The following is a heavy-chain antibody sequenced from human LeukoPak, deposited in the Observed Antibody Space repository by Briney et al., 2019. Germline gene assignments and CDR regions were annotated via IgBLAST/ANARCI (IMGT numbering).Heavy chain of an antibody. Sequence: GGSLRLSCAASGLTFSSYDMSWVRQSPGKGLEWVSAISGSGGSTHYADSVKGRFTISRDNSKNTLYLQMNSLRAEDTAVYYCANQPPKTKLRYFDWNYYYMDVWGKGTTVTISS. CDR1: GLTFSSYD. J-gene: IGHJ6*03. CDR2: ISGSGGST. V-gene: IGHV3-23*01. D-gene: IGHD3-9*01. CDR3: ANQPPKTKLRYFDWNYYYMDV.